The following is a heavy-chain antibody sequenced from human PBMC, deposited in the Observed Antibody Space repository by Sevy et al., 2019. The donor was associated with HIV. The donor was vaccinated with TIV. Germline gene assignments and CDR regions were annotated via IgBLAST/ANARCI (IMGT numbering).Heavy chain of an antibody. CDR1: GGSITSPY. CDR3: AGENAWGRGYS. D-gene: IGHD1-26*01. Sequence: SETLSLTCTVSGGSITSPYWNWIRQPPGKGLEWIANIYYNGHINYNPSLKSRVTLSLDTSMNQFSLRLSSVTAADTAMYYCAGENAWGRGYSWGQGTLVTVSS. V-gene: IGHV4-59*11. J-gene: IGHJ5*01. CDR2: IYYNGHI.